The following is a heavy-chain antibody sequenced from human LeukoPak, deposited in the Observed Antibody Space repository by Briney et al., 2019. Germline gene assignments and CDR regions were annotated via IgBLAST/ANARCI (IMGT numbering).Heavy chain of an antibody. D-gene: IGHD6-25*01. CDR3: ARLRSGWAMGPFDY. CDR2: TYYSGST. J-gene: IGHJ4*02. V-gene: IGHV4-39*01. CDR1: GGSISSSSYY. Sequence: SLTCTVSGGSISSSSYYWGWIRQPPGKGLEWIGSTYYSGSTYYNPSLKSRFTISVDTSKNQFSLKLSSVTAADTAVYYCARLRSGWAMGPFDYWGQGTLVTVSS.